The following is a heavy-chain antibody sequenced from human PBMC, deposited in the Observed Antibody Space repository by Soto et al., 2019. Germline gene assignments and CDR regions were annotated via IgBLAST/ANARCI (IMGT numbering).Heavy chain of an antibody. CDR3: TKDRAWYPLVAFDI. D-gene: IGHD6-19*01. CDR1: GFTFDDYA. Sequence: EVQLVESGGGLVQPGRSLRLSCAASGFTFDDYAMHWVRQAPGKALEWVPGISWNSGSIGYADSVKGRFTISRDNAKNSLYLLMNSLRAEDTALYYYTKDRAWYPLVAFDIWGHGTMVTVSS. J-gene: IGHJ3*02. V-gene: IGHV3-9*01. CDR2: ISWNSGSI.